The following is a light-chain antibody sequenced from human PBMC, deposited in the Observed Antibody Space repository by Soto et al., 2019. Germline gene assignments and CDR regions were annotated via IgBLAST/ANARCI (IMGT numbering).Light chain of an antibody. J-gene: IGKJ1*01. CDR3: QQYGSSPRT. V-gene: IGKV3-15*01. CDR1: QSVRSN. CDR2: GVS. Sequence: EIVMTQSPATLSVSPGERATLSCRASQSVRSNFAWYQQKPGQAPRLLIYGVSTRATGIPARFSGSGSGTDFTLTISRLEPEDFAVYYCQQYGSSPRTFGQGTKVDIK.